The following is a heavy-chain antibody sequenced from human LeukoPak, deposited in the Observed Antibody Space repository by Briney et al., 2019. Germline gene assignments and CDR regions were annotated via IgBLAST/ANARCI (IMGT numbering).Heavy chain of an antibody. CDR1: GFTFGNYG. J-gene: IGHJ4*01. CDR3: AKAGASSDFDY. V-gene: IGHV3-30*02. D-gene: IGHD1-14*01. Sequence: GGSLRLSCAASGFTFGNYGMHWVRQAPGKGLEWVTFIQYDGSKKYYADSVKGRFIISRDNSKNTLYLDMNSLRAEDTAVYYCAKAGASSDFDYWGQGNLVIVSS. CDR2: IQYDGSKK.